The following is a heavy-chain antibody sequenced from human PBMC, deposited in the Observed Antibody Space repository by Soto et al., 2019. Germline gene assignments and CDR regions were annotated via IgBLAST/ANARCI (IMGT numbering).Heavy chain of an antibody. D-gene: IGHD6-19*01. CDR1: GGSISTGDYY. J-gene: IGHJ6*02. Sequence: PSETLSLTCTVSGGSISTGDYYWSWIRQPPGKGLEWIGYISYSGATHYIPSLKSRITMSVDTSKNQFSLNLSSVTAADTAVYYCARDRRVGAVAGGYYYYYGMDVWGQGTTVTVSS. CDR2: ISYSGAT. CDR3: ARDRRVGAVAGGYYYYYGMDV. V-gene: IGHV4-30-4*01.